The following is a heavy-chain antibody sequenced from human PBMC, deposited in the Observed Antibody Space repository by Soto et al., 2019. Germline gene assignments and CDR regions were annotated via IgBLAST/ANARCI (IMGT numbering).Heavy chain of an antibody. V-gene: IGHV1-69*01. CDR3: ARDRGGTTVTTGDMFGSDY. Sequence: QVQLVQSGAEVKKPGSSVKVSCKASGGTFSSYAISWVRQAPGQGLEWMGGIIPIFGTANYAQKFQGRVTITADESTSTAYMELSSLRSEDTAVYYCARDRGGTTVTTGDMFGSDYWGQGTLVTVSS. CDR1: GGTFSSYA. CDR2: IIPIFGTA. J-gene: IGHJ4*02. D-gene: IGHD4-17*01.